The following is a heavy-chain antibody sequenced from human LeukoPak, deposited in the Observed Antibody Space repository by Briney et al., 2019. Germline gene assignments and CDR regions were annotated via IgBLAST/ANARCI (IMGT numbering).Heavy chain of an antibody. Sequence: GGSLRLSCAASGLNVSNNYMNWVRQAPGKGLEWVSVIFSSGPTYYADSVKGRFTISRDTSKNALYLQMNSLGAEDTAVYYCAISGLGFGEFRGLDYWGQGTLVTVSS. J-gene: IGHJ4*02. CDR1: GLNVSNNY. CDR3: AISGLGFGEFRGLDY. D-gene: IGHD3-10*01. V-gene: IGHV3-53*01. CDR2: IFSSGPT.